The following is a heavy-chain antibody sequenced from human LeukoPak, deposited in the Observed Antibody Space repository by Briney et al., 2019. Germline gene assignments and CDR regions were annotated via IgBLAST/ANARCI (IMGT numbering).Heavy chain of an antibody. J-gene: IGHJ5*02. CDR3: ARVYLELSLQSWFDP. CDR1: GYTFTSYA. CDR2: IIPIFGTA. V-gene: IGHV1-69*13. Sequence: ASVKVSCKASGYTFTSYAISWVRQAPGQGLEWMGGIIPIFGTANYAQKFQGRVTITADESTSTAYMELSSLRAEDTAVYYCARVYLELSLQSWFDPWGQGTLVTVSS. D-gene: IGHD3-16*02.